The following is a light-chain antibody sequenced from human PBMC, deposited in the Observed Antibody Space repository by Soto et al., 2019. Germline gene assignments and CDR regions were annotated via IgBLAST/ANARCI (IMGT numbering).Light chain of an antibody. CDR2: AAS. V-gene: IGKV1-39*01. CDR3: QQSYNTPIT. J-gene: IGKJ5*01. CDR1: QTISNY. Sequence: DVQMTQSPSSLSASLGDRVTITCRASQTISNYLNWYQQKSGRAPELLVYAASNLQSGVPSRFTGSGSGTHFTLTISGLEPADLAPYFCQQSYNTPITSGQRTRLEIK.